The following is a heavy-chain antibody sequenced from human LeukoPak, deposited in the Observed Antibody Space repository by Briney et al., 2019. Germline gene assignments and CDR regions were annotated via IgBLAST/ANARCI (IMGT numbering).Heavy chain of an antibody. CDR2: TTGSGGST. CDR1: GFTFSTYA. J-gene: IGHJ4*02. D-gene: IGHD2-2*01. Sequence: GGSLRLSCAASGFTFSTYAMSWVRQAPGKGLEWVSGTTGSGGSTYYADSVKGRFTISRDNSKNTLYLQINSLRAEDTAVYYCAKGTGSSTSCYDYWGQGALVTVSS. V-gene: IGHV3-23*01. CDR3: AKGTGSSTSCYDY.